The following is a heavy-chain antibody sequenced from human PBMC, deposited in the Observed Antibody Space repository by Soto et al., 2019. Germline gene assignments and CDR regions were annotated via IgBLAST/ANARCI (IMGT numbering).Heavy chain of an antibody. CDR1: GDSITGHY. CDR3: ARERNIESGGHYSRPIDF. J-gene: IGHJ4*02. CDR2: IYYTGST. D-gene: IGHD3-22*01. V-gene: IGHV4-59*11. Sequence: PSETPSLTCIVSGDSITGHYWSWVRQSPGKGLECIGYIYYTGSTIYNPSLKSRVTISVDTSKNHFSLKLSSVTAADTAVYYCARERNIESGGHYSRPIDFWGQGTLVTAPQ.